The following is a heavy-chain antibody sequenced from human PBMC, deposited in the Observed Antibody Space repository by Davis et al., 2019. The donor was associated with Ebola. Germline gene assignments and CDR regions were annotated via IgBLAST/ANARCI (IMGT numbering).Heavy chain of an antibody. V-gene: IGHV3-20*01. CDR2: INWNGGST. D-gene: IGHD3-9*01. J-gene: IGHJ5*01. CDR3: ARVNAVTGYSRFDS. CDR1: GFTFDDYA. Sequence: GESLKISCAASGFTFDDYAMTWVRQAPGNWLAFLSGINWNGGSTGYADSVKGRFTISRDNAKNSLYLRLNSLRAEDTALYHCARVNAVTGYSRFDSWGQGTLVTVSS.